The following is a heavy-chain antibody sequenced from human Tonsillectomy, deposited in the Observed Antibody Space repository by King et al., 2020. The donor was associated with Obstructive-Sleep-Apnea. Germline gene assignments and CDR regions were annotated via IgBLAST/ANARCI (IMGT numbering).Heavy chain of an antibody. CDR3: ARDGRGELPNFDY. CDR1: GFTFSSYW. D-gene: IGHD1-26*01. J-gene: IGHJ4*02. CDR2: INSDGSST. Sequence: VQLVESGGGLVQPGGSLRLSCAASGFTFSSYWMHWVRQAPGKGLVWVSRINSDGSSTSYADSVKGRFTISRDNAKNTMYLQMNSLRADDTAVYYCARDGRGELPNFDYWGQGALVTVSS. V-gene: IGHV3-74*01.